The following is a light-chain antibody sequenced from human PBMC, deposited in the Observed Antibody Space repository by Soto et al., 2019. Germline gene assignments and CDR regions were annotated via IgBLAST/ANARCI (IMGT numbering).Light chain of an antibody. J-gene: IGLJ1*01. Sequence: QSALTQPASVSGSPGQSITISCTGTSSDVGSYNFVSWYRQHPGKAPKLMIFEVSNRPSGVSNRFSGSKSGNTASLTISGLQAEDEADYYCTSYTSGTYVFGTGTKVTVL. CDR2: EVS. CDR1: SSDVGSYNF. V-gene: IGLV2-14*01. CDR3: TSYTSGTYV.